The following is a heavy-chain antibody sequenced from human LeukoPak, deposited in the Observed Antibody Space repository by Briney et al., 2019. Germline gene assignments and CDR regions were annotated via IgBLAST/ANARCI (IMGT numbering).Heavy chain of an antibody. CDR3: ARPTMVRGAKVSYFDY. Sequence: SETLSLTCTVSGGSISSSSYYWGRIRQPPGKGLEWIGSIYYSGSTYYSPSLKSRVTISVDTSKNQFSLQLSSVTAADTAVYYCARPTMVRGAKVSYFDYWGQGTLVTVSS. CDR2: IYYSGST. D-gene: IGHD3-10*01. J-gene: IGHJ4*02. CDR1: GGSISSSSYY. V-gene: IGHV4-39*01.